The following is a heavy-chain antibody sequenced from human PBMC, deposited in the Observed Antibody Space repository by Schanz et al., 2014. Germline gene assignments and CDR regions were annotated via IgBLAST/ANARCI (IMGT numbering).Heavy chain of an antibody. Sequence: QVHLVQSGAEVKKPGSSVKVSCKASGYTFTSYGISWVRQVPGQGLEWLGRIMPLRGIGNNAWKFQDRLTITADKSMNITYMELSSLGTEDTAVYYCTRLRRADPNGFDVWGQGTTVTVS. V-gene: IGHV1-69*02. J-gene: IGHJ6*02. CDR1: GYTFTSYG. D-gene: IGHD6-19*01. CDR2: IMPLRGIG. CDR3: TRLRRADPNGFDV.